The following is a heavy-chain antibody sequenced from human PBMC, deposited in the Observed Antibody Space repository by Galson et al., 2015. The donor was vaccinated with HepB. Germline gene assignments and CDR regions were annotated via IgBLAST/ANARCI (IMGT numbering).Heavy chain of an antibody. CDR3: ARDGDNARTAGLDS. CDR1: GLIFSGYT. J-gene: IGHJ4*02. V-gene: IGHV3-30-3*01. Sequence: SLRLSCAASGLIFSGYTMHWVRQAPGTGLEWVANMSIDESYKDNAKSVRDRFTISRDNTKNTLYLQMNSLRPDDTAISYCARDGDNARTAGLDSWGQGTLVAVSS. CDR2: MSIDESYK. D-gene: IGHD2-21*02.